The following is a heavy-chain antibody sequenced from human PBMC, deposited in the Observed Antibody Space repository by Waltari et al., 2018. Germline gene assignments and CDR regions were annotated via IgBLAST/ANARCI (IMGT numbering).Heavy chain of an antibody. D-gene: IGHD2-2*01. CDR1: GFTFSSYS. V-gene: IGHV3-48*04. Sequence: EVQLVESGGGLVQTGGSLRLSCAASGFTFSSYSMNWVRQAPGKGLEWVSYISSSSSTIYYADSVKGRFTISRDNAKNSLYLQMNSLRAEDTAVYYCARDNIEYCSSTSCPSDMDGWGKGTTVTISS. CDR3: ARDNIEYCSSTSCPSDMDG. J-gene: IGHJ6*03. CDR2: ISSSSSTI.